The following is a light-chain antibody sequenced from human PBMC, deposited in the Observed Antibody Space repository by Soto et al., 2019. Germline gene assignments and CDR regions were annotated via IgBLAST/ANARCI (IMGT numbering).Light chain of an antibody. CDR1: RGDVGGYNY. CDR2: DVT. Sequence: QSALTQPASVSGSPGQSITISCAGTRGDVGGYNYVSWYQQHPGKAPNLIIYDVTNRPSGVSDRFSGSKSGNMASLTISGLQAEDEADYYCSSYTSGRPLVVFGGGTQLTVL. J-gene: IGLJ2*01. V-gene: IGLV2-14*01. CDR3: SSYTSGRPLVV.